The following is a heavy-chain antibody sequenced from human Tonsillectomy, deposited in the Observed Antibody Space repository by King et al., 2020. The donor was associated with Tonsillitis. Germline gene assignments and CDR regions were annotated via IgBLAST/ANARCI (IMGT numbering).Heavy chain of an antibody. Sequence: QLQESGPGLVKPSETLSLTCNVSGGSISSYYWSWIRQLPGKGLEWIGYMYYTGSTDYDPSLKSRVTISVDTSKKQFSLKLSSVTAADTAVYYCATHRDGLGALDIWGQGTMVTVSS. D-gene: IGHD5-24*01. J-gene: IGHJ3*02. CDR3: ATHRDGLGALDI. CDR2: MYYTGST. V-gene: IGHV4-59*08. CDR1: GGSISSYY.